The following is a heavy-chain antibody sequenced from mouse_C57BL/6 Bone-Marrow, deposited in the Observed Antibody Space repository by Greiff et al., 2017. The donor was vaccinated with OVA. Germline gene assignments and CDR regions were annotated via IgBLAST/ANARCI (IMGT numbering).Heavy chain of an antibody. CDR3: ARRGWLYWYFDV. CDR1: GYSFTGYY. V-gene: IGHV1-42*01. D-gene: IGHD2-3*01. CDR2: INPSTGGT. J-gene: IGHJ1*03. Sequence: EVKLVESGPELVKPGASVKISCKASGYSFTGYYMNWVKQSPEKSLEWIGEINPSTGGTTYNQKFKAKATLTVDKSSSTAYMQLKSLTSEDSAVYYCARRGWLYWYFDVWGTGTTVTVSS.